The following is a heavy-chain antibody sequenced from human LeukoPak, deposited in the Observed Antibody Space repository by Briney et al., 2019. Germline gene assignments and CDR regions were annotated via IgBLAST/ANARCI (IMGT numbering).Heavy chain of an antibody. V-gene: IGHV4-61*02. CDR3: ARAAPSYRGTYYFDS. CDR2: IYIRETP. J-gene: IGHJ4*02. CDR1: GASISTGNYY. Sequence: SEALSLTCSVSGASISTGNYYWSWIRQPVGKGLEWIGRIYIRETPKYSPSFKSRVPISVDTSRNQFPLQLTSLTAADADVYYCARAAPSYRGTYYFDSWGQGTLVAVPS. D-gene: IGHD1-26*01.